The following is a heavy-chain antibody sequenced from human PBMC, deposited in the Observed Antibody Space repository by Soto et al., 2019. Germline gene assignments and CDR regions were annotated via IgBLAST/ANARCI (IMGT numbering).Heavy chain of an antibody. CDR2: ISAYNGNT. CDR3: ARERLDWNSQFGMGWFDP. CDR1: GYTFTSYG. Sequence: QVQLVQSGAEVKKPGASVKVSCKASGYTFTSYGISWVRQAPGQGLEWMGWISAYNGNTNYAQKLQGRVTMTTDTSTSTAYMELRSLRSDDTAVYYCARERLDWNSQFGMGWFDPWGQGTLVTVSS. J-gene: IGHJ5*02. V-gene: IGHV1-18*01. D-gene: IGHD3-16*01.